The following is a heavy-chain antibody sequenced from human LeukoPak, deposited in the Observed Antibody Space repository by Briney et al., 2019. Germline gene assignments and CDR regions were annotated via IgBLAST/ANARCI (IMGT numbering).Heavy chain of an antibody. Sequence: GGSLRLSCAASGFTFSDFGMNWVRQAPGKGLEWVAFIKGDETEKHYVDSLKGRFTISRDNAENSLSLQMNSLTVEDTAVYYCAKDGIAAAGTYYYYGMDVWGQGTTVTVSS. J-gene: IGHJ6*02. CDR3: AKDGIAAAGTYYYYGMDV. V-gene: IGHV3-7*04. CDR2: IKGDETEK. D-gene: IGHD6-13*01. CDR1: GFTFSDFG.